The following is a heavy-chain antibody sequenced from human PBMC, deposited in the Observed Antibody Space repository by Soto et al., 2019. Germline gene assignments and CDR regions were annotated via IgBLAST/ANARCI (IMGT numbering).Heavy chain of an antibody. CDR2: ISYDGSNN. Sequence: GGSLRLSCEASGFSFSSFGMHWVRQAPGKGLEWVAFISYDGSNNYYVDSVQGRFTIFRDSSRNAVYLQMNSLRPEDTAVYYCARGGIAAAPPPDYWGQGTLVTVS. CDR3: ARGGIAAAPPPDY. V-gene: IGHV3-30*03. CDR1: GFSFSSFG. D-gene: IGHD6-13*01. J-gene: IGHJ4*02.